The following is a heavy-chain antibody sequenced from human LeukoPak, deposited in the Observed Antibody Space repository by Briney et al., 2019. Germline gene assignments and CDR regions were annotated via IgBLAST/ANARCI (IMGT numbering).Heavy chain of an antibody. Sequence: PSQTLSLTCTVSGGSISSGDYYWSWIRQPPGKGLEWIGYIYYSGSTYYNPSLKSRVTISVDTSKNQFSLTLSSVTAADTAVYYCARPPDTAMVPSWIDYWGQGTLVTVSS. D-gene: IGHD5-18*01. CDR1: GGSISSGDYY. V-gene: IGHV4-30-4*01. CDR3: ARPPDTAMVPSWIDY. J-gene: IGHJ4*02. CDR2: IYYSGST.